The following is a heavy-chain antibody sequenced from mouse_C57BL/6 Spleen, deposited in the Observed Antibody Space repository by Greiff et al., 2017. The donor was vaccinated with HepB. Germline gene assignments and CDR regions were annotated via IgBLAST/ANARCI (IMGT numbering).Heavy chain of an antibody. J-gene: IGHJ2*01. CDR2: INPNNGGT. V-gene: IGHV1-26*01. Sequence: EVQLHQSGPELVKPGASVKISCKASGYTFTDYYMNWVKQSHGKSLEWIGDINPNNGGTSYNQKFKGKATLTVDKSSSTAYMELRSLTSEDSAVYYCARGRSYFDYWGQGTTLTVSS. CDR1: GYTFTDYY. CDR3: ARGRSYFDY.